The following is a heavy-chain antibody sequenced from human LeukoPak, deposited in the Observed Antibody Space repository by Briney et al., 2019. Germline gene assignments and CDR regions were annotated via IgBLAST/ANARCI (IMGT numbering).Heavy chain of an antibody. CDR3: ARHGSTDYYDSSYYYYYYMDV. V-gene: IGHV4-38-2*01. Sequence: SEPLSLTCAVSGYSISSGYYWGWIRQPPGKGLEWIGSIYHSGSTYYNPSLKSRVTISVDTSKDQLSLKLSSVTAADTAVYYCARHGSTDYYDSSYYYYYYMDVWGKGTTVTVSS. CDR1: GYSISSGYY. D-gene: IGHD3-22*01. J-gene: IGHJ6*03. CDR2: IYHSGST.